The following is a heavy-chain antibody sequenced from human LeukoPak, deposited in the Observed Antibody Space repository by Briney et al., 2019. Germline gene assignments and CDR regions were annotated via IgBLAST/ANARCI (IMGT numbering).Heavy chain of an antibody. J-gene: IGHJ4*02. CDR2: IIPIFGTA. D-gene: IGHD2-2*01. V-gene: IGHV1-69*05. Sequence: ASVKVSCKASGGTFSSYAISWVRQAPGQGLEWMGGIIPIFGTANYAQKFQGRVTITTDESTSTAYMELSSLRSEDTAVYYCARLQSRQLLWGLTFDYWGQGTLVTVSS. CDR3: ARLQSRQLLWGLTFDY. CDR1: GGTFSSYA.